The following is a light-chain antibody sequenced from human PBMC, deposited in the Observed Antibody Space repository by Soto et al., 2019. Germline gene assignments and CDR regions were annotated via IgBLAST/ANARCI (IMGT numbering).Light chain of an antibody. J-gene: IGKJ4*01. CDR1: QSVSTY. V-gene: IGKV3-11*01. CDR3: QQRSNWPST. CDR2: DAS. Sequence: EIVLTQSPVTLSLSPGERATLSCRASQSVSTYFAWYQQKPGRAPRLLIYDASSRATGIPARFSGSGSGTDFTLTISRLEPEDFAVYYCQQRSNWPSTFGGGTKVEIK.